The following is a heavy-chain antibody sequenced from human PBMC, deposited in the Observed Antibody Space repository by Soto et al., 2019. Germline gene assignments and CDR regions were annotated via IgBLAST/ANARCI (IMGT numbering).Heavy chain of an antibody. D-gene: IGHD3-22*01. CDR1: VYSISRGYN. J-gene: IGHJ4*02. Sequence: SETLSLTCVFSVYSISRGYNWGWIGHSPGKGLEWIGSLHHRGNTYYNPSLKRRVTISLDSSKTPFSLQLNSVTAADTAVYFWGRDDFDSGGYSIDYWGQGTLVTVSS. V-gene: IGHV4-38-2*02. CDR2: LHHRGNT. CDR3: GRDDFDSGGYSIDY.